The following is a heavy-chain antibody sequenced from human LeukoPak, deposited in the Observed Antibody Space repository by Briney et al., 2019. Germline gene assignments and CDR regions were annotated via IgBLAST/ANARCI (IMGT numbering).Heavy chain of an antibody. D-gene: IGHD3-10*01. V-gene: IGHV1-8*01. CDR3: ARTAPEKGKLLWFGELLSTRYYYYSLDV. CDR1: GYTFTSYD. J-gene: IGHJ6*03. Sequence: GASVKVSCKASGYTFTSYDINWVRQATGQGLEWMGWMNPNSGNTGYAQKFQGRVTMTRNTSISTAYMELSSLRSEDTAVYSCARTAPEKGKLLWFGELLSTRYYYYSLDVWGKGTTVTVSS. CDR2: MNPNSGNT.